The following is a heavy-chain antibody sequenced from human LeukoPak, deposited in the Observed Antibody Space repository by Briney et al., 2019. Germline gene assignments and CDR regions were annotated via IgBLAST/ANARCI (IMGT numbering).Heavy chain of an antibody. D-gene: IGHD3-10*01. CDR1: GFNFDNFA. CDR3: ARGRGGSYYYYGMDV. J-gene: IGHJ6*02. CDR2: IYYSGST. Sequence: PGGSLRLSCVVSGFNFDNFAMHWVRQPPGKGLEWIGYIYYSGSTNYNPSLKSRVTISVDTSKNQFSLKLSSVTAADTAVYYCARGRGGSYYYYGMDVWGQGTTATVSS. V-gene: IGHV4-59*01.